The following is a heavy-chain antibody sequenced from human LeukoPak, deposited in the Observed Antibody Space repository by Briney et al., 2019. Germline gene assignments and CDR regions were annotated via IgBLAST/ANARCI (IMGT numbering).Heavy chain of an antibody. CDR2: IIPIFGTA. D-gene: IGHD6-13*01. CDR1: GGTFSSYA. J-gene: IGHJ5*02. Sequence: ASVKVSCKASGGTFSSYAISWVRQAPGQGLEWMGRIIPIFGTANYAQKFQGRVTMTEDTSTDTAYMELSSLRSEDTAVYYCATGRARVAAAPTNWFDHWGQGTLVTVSS. V-gene: IGHV1-69*06. CDR3: ATGRARVAAAPTNWFDH.